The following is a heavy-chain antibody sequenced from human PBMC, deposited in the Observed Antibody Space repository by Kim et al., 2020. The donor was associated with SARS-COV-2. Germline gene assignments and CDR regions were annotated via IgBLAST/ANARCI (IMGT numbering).Heavy chain of an antibody. D-gene: IGHD4-4*01. V-gene: IGHV3-7*03. CDR1: GFTFSSYW. J-gene: IGHJ2*01. CDR2: IKQDGSEK. CDR3: ARDYGMGYRGPGGYFDL. Sequence: GGSLRLSCAASGFTFSSYWMSWVRQAPGKGLEWVANIKQDGSEKYYVDSVKGRFTISRDNAKNSLYLQMNSLRAEDTAVYYCARDYGMGYRGPGGYFDLWGRGTLVTVSS.